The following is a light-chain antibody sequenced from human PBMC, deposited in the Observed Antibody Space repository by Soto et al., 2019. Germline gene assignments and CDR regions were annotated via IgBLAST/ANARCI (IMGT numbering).Light chain of an antibody. Sequence: QSALTQPRSLSGSPGQSVTISCTGTSSDVGGYNYVSWYQQHPGKSPKLMVYDVSKRPSGVPDRFSGSKSGNPASLTISGLQAEDEADYYCCSYAGRYTYVFGTGTKVTVL. J-gene: IGLJ1*01. V-gene: IGLV2-11*01. CDR2: DVS. CDR3: CSYAGRYTYV. CDR1: SSDVGGYNY.